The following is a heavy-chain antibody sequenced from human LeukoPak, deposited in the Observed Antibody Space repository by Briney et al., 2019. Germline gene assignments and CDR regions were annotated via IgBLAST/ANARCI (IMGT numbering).Heavy chain of an antibody. Sequence: ASVKVSCKASGYTFTSYDINWVRQATGQGLEWMGWMNPNSGNTGYAQKFQGRVTMTRNTSISTAYMELSSLRSEDTAVYYCARGRQGFWSGYSATNDYWGQGTLVTVSS. D-gene: IGHD3-3*01. CDR3: ARGRQGFWSGYSATNDY. V-gene: IGHV1-8*01. CDR2: MNPNSGNT. CDR1: GYTFTSYD. J-gene: IGHJ4*02.